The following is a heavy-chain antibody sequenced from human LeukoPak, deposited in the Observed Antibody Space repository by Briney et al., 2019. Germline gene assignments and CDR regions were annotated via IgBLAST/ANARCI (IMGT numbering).Heavy chain of an antibody. CDR1: GYTFTSYY. D-gene: IGHD2-2*01. CDR2: INPSGGST. J-gene: IGHJ4*02. V-gene: IGHV1-46*01. CDR3: ARDIVVVPAASGGVDY. Sequence: ASVKVSCKASGYTFTSYYMHWVRQAPGQGLEWMGIINPSGGSTSYAQKFQGRVTMTRDMSTSTVYMELSSLRSEDTAVYYCARDIVVVPAASGGVDYWGQGTLVTVSS.